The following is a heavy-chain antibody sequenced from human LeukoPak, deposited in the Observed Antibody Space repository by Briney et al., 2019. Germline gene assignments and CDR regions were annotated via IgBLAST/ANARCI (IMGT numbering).Heavy chain of an antibody. Sequence: GGSLRLSCAASGFTFSSYWMHWVRQAPGKGLVWVSRINSDGSSTSYAASVKGRFTISRDNAKNTLYLQMNSLRAEDTAVYYCARDVHSDAFDIWGQGTMVTVSS. CDR1: GFTFSSYW. CDR2: INSDGSST. V-gene: IGHV3-74*01. CDR3: ARDVHSDAFDI. J-gene: IGHJ3*02.